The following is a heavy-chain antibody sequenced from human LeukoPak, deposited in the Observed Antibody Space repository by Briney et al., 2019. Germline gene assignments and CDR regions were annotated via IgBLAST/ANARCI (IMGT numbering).Heavy chain of an antibody. Sequence: GGSLRLSCVASGFTFRSYVVSWVRQAPGKGLEWVANIREDGSDKYYVDSVKGRFTVSRDNNKNSLFLQLDSLRVEDTAVYYCARGGYAFWGRGVQITVSS. CDR1: GFTFRSYV. CDR2: IREDGSDK. J-gene: IGHJ4*02. V-gene: IGHV3-7*01. D-gene: IGHD5-12*01. CDR3: ARGGYAF.